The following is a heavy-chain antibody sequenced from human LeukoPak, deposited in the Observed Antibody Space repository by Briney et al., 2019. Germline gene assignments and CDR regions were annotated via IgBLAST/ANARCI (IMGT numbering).Heavy chain of an antibody. CDR3: ARPIVGATIGAFDI. CDR2: IYPGDSDP. CDR1: GYIFTSYW. V-gene: IGHV5-51*01. D-gene: IGHD1-26*01. J-gene: IGHJ3*02. Sequence: GASXXISCEGSGYIFTSYWIGWVRQLPGKGLEWMGIIYPGDSDPRYTPSFQAHVTISADKSISTAYLQWSSLKASDTAMYYCARPIVGATIGAFDIWGQGTMVTVSS.